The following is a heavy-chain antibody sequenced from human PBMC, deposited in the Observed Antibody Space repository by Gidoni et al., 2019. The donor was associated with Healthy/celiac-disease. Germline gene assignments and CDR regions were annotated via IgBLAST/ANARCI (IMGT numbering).Heavy chain of an antibody. D-gene: IGHD1-26*01. J-gene: IGHJ5*02. V-gene: IGHV3-21*02. CDR2: ISSSTNYI. Sequence: EVQLVESGGGLVKPGGSLRLSCAASGFPFSSYTMNWVRQAPGKGLEWVSSISSSTNYIYYADSVKGRFTISRDNAKNSLYLQMNSLRAEDTAVYYCARDRVVGATIEVWFDPWGQGTLVTVSS. CDR3: ARDRVVGATIEVWFDP. CDR1: GFPFSSYT.